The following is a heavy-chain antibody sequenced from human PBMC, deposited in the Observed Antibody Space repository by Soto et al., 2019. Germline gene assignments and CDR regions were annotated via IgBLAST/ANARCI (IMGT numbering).Heavy chain of an antibody. CDR2: ISGSGGST. CDR1: GFTFSSYA. Sequence: EVQLLESGGGLVQPGGYLRLSCAASGFTFSSYAMSWVRQAPGKGLEWVSAISGSGGSTYYADSVKGRFTISRDNSKNKLYLQMNSLRVENTAVYYCAKDPSGSGSYYEVDYWGQGTLVTVSS. D-gene: IGHD1-26*01. CDR3: AKDPSGSGSYYEVDY. J-gene: IGHJ4*02. V-gene: IGHV3-23*01.